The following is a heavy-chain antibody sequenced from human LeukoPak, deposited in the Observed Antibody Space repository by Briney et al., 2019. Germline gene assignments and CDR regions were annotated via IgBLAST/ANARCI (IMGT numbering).Heavy chain of an antibody. J-gene: IGHJ6*04. Sequence: GGSLRLSCAAPGFTFSSYEMNWVRQAPGKGVGWVSYIISIGSTIYYADSVKGRLTISRDNAKNSLYLQMNSLRAEDTAVYYCAELGITMIGGVWGKGATVTISS. D-gene: IGHD3-10*02. CDR1: GFTFSSYE. V-gene: IGHV3-48*03. CDR2: IISIGSTI. CDR3: AELGITMIGGV.